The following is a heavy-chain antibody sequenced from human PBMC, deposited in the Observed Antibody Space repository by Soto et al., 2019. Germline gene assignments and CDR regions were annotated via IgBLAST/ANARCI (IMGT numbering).Heavy chain of an antibody. CDR1: GVSISSSSYY. J-gene: IGHJ4*02. D-gene: IGHD5-12*01. Sequence: PSETLSLTCTVSGVSISSSSYYWGWIRQPPGKGLEWIGSLYYSGSTYYNPSLKSRVTISVDTSKNQFSLKLSSVTAADTAVYYCARRRDGYNCIDYWGQGTLVTVS. CDR3: ARRRDGYNCIDY. CDR2: LYYSGST. V-gene: IGHV4-39*01.